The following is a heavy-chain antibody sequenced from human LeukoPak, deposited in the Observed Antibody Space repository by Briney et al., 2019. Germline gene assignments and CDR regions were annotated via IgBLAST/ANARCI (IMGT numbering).Heavy chain of an antibody. V-gene: IGHV3-23*01. Sequence: GGSLRLSCAASGFTFSSYAMSWVRQAPGKGLEWVSAISGSGSSTYYADSVKGRFTISRDNSKNTLFLQMNGLRAEDTAVYYCAKDPGRYFDWLFPTDEYFQHWGQGTLVTVSS. CDR2: ISGSGSST. D-gene: IGHD3-9*01. CDR3: AKDPGRYFDWLFPTDEYFQH. CDR1: GFTFSSYA. J-gene: IGHJ1*01.